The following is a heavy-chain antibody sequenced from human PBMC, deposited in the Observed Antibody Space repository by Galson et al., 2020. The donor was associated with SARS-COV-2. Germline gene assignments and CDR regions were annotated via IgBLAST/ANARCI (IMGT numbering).Heavy chain of an antibody. CDR1: GDSISSGTYN. CDR2: IHYSGTI. J-gene: IGHJ4*02. D-gene: IGHD2-21*01. CDR3: ARGGDNAKSGY. V-gene: IGHV4-31*03. Sequence: ETSETLSLTCTVSGDSISSGTYNWNWIRQRPDKGLEWIGCIHYSGTIYYNPSLQSRLTISVDRSENQFSLNVNSVTAADTAVYYCARGGDNAKSGYWGRGTLVTVSS.